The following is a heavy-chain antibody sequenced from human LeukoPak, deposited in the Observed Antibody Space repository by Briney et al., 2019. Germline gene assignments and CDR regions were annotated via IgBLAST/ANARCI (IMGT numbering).Heavy chain of an antibody. CDR2: INPNSGNT. D-gene: IGHD1-26*01. Sequence: ASVTVSCKTSGYNFRGFFIHWVRQAPGQGLEWMGWINPNSGNTKSAPTFQGRLTLTTDTSISTAYMELSGLTHDDTAIYYCAKDGGFRSYTHEKWGQESLVTVSS. CDR3: AKDGGFRSYTHEK. J-gene: IGHJ4*02. CDR1: GYNFRGFF. V-gene: IGHV1-2*02.